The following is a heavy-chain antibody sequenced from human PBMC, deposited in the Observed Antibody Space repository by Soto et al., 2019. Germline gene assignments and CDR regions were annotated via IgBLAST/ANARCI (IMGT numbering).Heavy chain of an antibody. V-gene: IGHV3-23*01. Sequence: GGSLRLSCAASGFPFSNYAMSWVRQAQGKGLEWVSAISGSGGSTYYADSVKGRFTISRDNSKNTLYLQMNSLRAEDTAVYYWARDAHGYGYNNWFDPWGQGTLVTVSS. CDR1: GFPFSNYA. CDR2: ISGSGGST. J-gene: IGHJ5*02. CDR3: ARDAHGYGYNNWFDP. D-gene: IGHD5-12*01.